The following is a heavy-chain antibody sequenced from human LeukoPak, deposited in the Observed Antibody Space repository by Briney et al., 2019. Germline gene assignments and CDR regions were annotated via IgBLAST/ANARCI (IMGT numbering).Heavy chain of an antibody. CDR2: IKPDGSEK. D-gene: IGHD6-19*01. Sequence: PGGSLRLSFAASGFTFSSYWMTSVPQTPGKGREWVASIKPDGSEKFYLDSVKGRFTISRDNARDSLYLQMNSLRDDDTSVYFCARDASALYWGRGTLVTVSS. J-gene: IGHJ4*02. V-gene: IGHV3-7*01. CDR3: ARDASALY. CDR1: GFTFSSYW.